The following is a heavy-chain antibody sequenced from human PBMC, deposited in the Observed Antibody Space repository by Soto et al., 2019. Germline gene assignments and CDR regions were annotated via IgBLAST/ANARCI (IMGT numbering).Heavy chain of an antibody. V-gene: IGHV3-33*01. J-gene: IGHJ5*02. D-gene: IGHD6-19*01. CDR3: ARPYSSNSNWFDP. CDR1: GFTFSNYG. CDR2: LRDDANDA. Sequence: QVQLVESGGGVVQPGTSLRLSCAASGFTFSNYGMHWVRQAPGKGLEWVAVLRDDANDADYADSVKGRFTISRDNSKNTLYLQMRSLRAEDTAVYYCARPYSSNSNWFDPWGQGTLVTVSS.